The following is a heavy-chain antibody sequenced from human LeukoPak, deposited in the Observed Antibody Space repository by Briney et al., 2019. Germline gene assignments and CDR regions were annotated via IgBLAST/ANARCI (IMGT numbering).Heavy chain of an antibody. J-gene: IGHJ4*02. CDR1: GFTFDDYA. CDR2: ISWNSGSV. CDR3: AKDIPRRNTYYVSDY. Sequence: GGSLRLSCAASGFTFDDYAMHWVRQVRGKGLEWVSGISWNSGSVAYADSVKGRFTISRDNAKKSLYLQMNSLRPEDTALYYCAKDIPRRNTYYVSDYWGQGTVVTVSS. D-gene: IGHD1-26*01. V-gene: IGHV3-9*01.